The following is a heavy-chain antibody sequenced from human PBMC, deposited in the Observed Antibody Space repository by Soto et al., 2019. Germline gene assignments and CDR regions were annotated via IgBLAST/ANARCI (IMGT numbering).Heavy chain of an antibody. CDR2: ISSSGSTI. V-gene: IGHV3-11*01. CDR3: ARSSSNFKINDY. D-gene: IGHD6-6*01. CDR1: GFTFSDYY. Sequence: GGSRRLSCAASGFTFSDYYMSWIRQAPGKGLEWVSYISSSGSTIYYADSVKGRFTISRDNAKNSLYLQMNSLRAEDTAVYYCARSSSNFKINDYWGQGTLVTVSS. J-gene: IGHJ4*02.